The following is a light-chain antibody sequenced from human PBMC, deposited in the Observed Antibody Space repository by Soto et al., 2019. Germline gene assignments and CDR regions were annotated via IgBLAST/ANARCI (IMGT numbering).Light chain of an antibody. V-gene: IGKV3-20*01. CDR1: QSVSSSY. J-gene: IGKJ1*01. Sequence: EIVLTQSPGTLSLSPGERATLSCRASQSVSSSYLAWYQQKPGQAPRLLIYGASSRATGIPDRFSGSGSGTDFTLTISRPEPEDFALYYCQQYYDWPPTFGQGTKVDIK. CDR2: GAS. CDR3: QQYYDWPPT.